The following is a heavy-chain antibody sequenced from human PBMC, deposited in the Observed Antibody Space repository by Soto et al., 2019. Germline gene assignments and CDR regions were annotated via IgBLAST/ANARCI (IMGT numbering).Heavy chain of an antibody. CDR3: ARGRGIVATINRSLLFDY. CDR1: GGSICSGGYY. CDR2: IYYSGST. V-gene: IGHV4-31*03. D-gene: IGHD5-12*01. Sequence: QVQLQESGPGLVKPSQTQSLTCTVSGGSICSGGYYWSWIRQHPGKGLEWIGYIYYSGSTYYNPSHKSRVTISVDTSKNQFSLKLSSVTAADTDVYYCARGRGIVATINRSLLFDYWGQGTLVTVSS. J-gene: IGHJ4*02.